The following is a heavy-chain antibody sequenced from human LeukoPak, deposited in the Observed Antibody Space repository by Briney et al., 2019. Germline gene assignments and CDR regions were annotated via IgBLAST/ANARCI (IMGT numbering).Heavy chain of an antibody. CDR3: ATGLLRSKGVSD. Sequence: SETLSLTCAVYGGSFHGCYWRWIRQPPGKGLEWIGEINHSGSTNYNPSLKSRVTISVDTSKNQFSLKLSSVTAADTAVYYCATGLLRSKGVSDSGQGTLVTVSS. CDR2: INHSGST. V-gene: IGHV4-34*01. D-gene: IGHD3-10*01. J-gene: IGHJ4*02. CDR1: GGSFHGCY.